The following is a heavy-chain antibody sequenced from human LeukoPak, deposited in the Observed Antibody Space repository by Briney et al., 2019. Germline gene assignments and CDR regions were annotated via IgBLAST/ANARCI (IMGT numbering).Heavy chain of an antibody. V-gene: IGHV3-23*01. CDR2: ISCSGCCT. CDR3: AKDVGFLEWLVCFDY. Sequence: GGSLTLSCAANGFTFSSYAKSWVRQAPSKGLEWVSGISCSGCCTYYAVSVKGGFTISRDNSKNTLYLQMNGLRAEDTALYYCAKDVGFLEWLVCFDYWGQGTMVADSS. CDR1: GFTFSSYA. J-gene: IGHJ4*02. D-gene: IGHD3-3*01.